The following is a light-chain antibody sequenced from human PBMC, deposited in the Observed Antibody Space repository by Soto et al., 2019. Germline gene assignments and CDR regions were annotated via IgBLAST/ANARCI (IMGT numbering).Light chain of an antibody. Sequence: EDVSSQSPATLSLTPGERATLSCRASESVFGYLAWYQHKPGQAPRLLIYGASSRATGIPDRFSGSGSGTDFTLTISRLEPEDFAVYYCQQYGSSWTFGQGTKVDI. CDR1: ESVFGY. J-gene: IGKJ1*01. CDR3: QQYGSSWT. V-gene: IGKV3-20*01. CDR2: GAS.